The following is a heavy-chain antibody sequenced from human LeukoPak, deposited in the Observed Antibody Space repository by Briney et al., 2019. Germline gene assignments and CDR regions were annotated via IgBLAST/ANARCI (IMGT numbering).Heavy chain of an antibody. V-gene: IGHV4-34*01. CDR2: INHSGST. J-gene: IGHJ1*01. D-gene: IGHD3-22*01. CDR3: ARGSRKLYYYDSSGSKTEYFQH. CDR1: GGSFSGYY. Sequence: PSETLSLTCAVYGGSFSGYYWSWIRQPPGKGLEWIGEINHSGSTNYNPSLKSRVTISVDTSKNQFSLKLSSVTAADTAVYYCARGSRKLYYYDSSGSKTEYFQHWGQGTLVTVSS.